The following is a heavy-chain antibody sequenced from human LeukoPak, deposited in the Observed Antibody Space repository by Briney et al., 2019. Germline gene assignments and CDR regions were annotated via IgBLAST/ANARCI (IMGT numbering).Heavy chain of an antibody. V-gene: IGHV3-33*01. CDR2: IWYDGSNK. J-gene: IGHJ6*02. Sequence: GGSLRLSCAASGFTFSSYGMHWVRQAPGKGLEWVAVIWYDGSNKYYADSVKGRFTISRDNSKNTLYLQMNSLRAEDTAVYYCARMGPNYYYYGMDVWGQGTTVTVSS. CDR3: ARMGPNYYYYGMDV. CDR1: GFTFSSYG.